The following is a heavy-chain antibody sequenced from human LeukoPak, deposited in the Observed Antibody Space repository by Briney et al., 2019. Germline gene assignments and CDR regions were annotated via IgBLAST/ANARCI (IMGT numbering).Heavy chain of an antibody. V-gene: IGHV3-7*01. CDR3: ASLGVVVILDAFDI. Sequence: GGSLRLSCAASGFTVSSNYMSWVRQAPGKGLEWVANIKQDGSEKYYVDSVKGRFTISRDNAKNSLYLQMNSLRAEDTAVYYCASLGVVVILDAFDIWGQGTMVTVSS. D-gene: IGHD3-22*01. CDR2: IKQDGSEK. J-gene: IGHJ3*02. CDR1: GFTVSSNY.